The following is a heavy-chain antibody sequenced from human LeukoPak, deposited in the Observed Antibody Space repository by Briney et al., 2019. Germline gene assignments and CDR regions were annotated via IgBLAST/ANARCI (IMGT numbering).Heavy chain of an antibody. CDR1: GFTFTSSA. Sequence: SVKVSFKASGFTFTSSAVQWVRQARGQRLEWIGWIVVGSGNTNYAQKFQERVTITRDMSTSTVYMELSSLRSEDTAVYYCAAEGRPTVVTFRKGAVDLWGQGTMVTVSP. J-gene: IGHJ3*01. D-gene: IGHD4-23*01. V-gene: IGHV1-58*01. CDR3: AAEGRPTVVTFRKGAVDL. CDR2: IVVGSGNT.